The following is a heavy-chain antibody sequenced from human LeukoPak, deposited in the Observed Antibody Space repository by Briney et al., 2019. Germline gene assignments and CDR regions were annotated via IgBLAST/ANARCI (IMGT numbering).Heavy chain of an antibody. V-gene: IGHV1-18*04. CDR3: ARAQGYCSGGSCYSYYYYGMDV. D-gene: IGHD2-15*01. Sequence: HWASVKVSCMASGYTFTSYGISWVRQAPGQGLEWMGWISAYNGNTNYAQKLQGRVTMTTDTSTSTAYMELRSLRSDDTAVYYCARAQGYCSGGSCYSYYYYGMDVWGKGTTVTVSS. CDR2: ISAYNGNT. CDR1: GYTFTSYG. J-gene: IGHJ6*04.